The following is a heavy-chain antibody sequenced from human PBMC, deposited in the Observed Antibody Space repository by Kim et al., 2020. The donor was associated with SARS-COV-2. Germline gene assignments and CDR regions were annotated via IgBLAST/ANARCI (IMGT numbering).Heavy chain of an antibody. V-gene: IGHV4-59*08. CDR3: AGHGGGWLQLDWYFDL. Sequence: SETLSLTCTVSGGSISSYYWSWIRQPPGKGLEWIGYIYYSGYTNYNPSLKSRVTISEDTSKNQFSLKLSSVTAADTAVYSCAGHGGGWLQLDWYFDLWGRGTLVTVSS. J-gene: IGHJ2*01. CDR1: GGSISSYY. CDR2: IYYSGYT. D-gene: IGHD5-12*01.